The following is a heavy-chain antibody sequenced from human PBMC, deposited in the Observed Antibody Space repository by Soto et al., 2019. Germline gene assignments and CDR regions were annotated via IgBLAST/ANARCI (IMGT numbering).Heavy chain of an antibody. V-gene: IGHV4-61*08. CDR3: ARSPNYYYYGFDV. CDR2: IYYSGST. Sequence: SETLSLTCTVSGGSVSSGDYFWSWLRQPPGKRLEWIAYIYYSGSTNYNPSLKSRATISVDTSKSQVSLTLTSMTAADAALYYCARSPNYYYYGFDVWGQGTAVTVSS. J-gene: IGHJ6*02. D-gene: IGHD3-10*01. CDR1: GGSVSSGDYF.